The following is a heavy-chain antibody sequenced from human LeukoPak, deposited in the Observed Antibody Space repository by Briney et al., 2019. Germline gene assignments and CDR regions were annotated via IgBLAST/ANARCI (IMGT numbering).Heavy chain of an antibody. V-gene: IGHV3-33*01. CDR1: GFTFSNYG. CDR2: IWYDGSNK. CDR3: ARVRGYSYGMYDY. D-gene: IGHD5-18*01. Sequence: GRSLRLSCAASGFTFSNYGMHWVRQAPGKGLEWVAVIWYDGSNKYYADSVKGRFTISRDNSKNTLYLQMNSLRAEDTAVYYCARVRGYSYGMYDYWGQGTLVTVSS. J-gene: IGHJ4*02.